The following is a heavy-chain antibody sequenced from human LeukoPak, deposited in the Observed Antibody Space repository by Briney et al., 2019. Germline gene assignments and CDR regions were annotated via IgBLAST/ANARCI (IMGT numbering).Heavy chain of an antibody. CDR1: GGTFSSYA. D-gene: IGHD3-10*01. CDR2: IIPIFGTA. V-gene: IGHV1-69*06. J-gene: IGHJ4*02. Sequence: GASVKVSCKASGGTFSSYAISWVRQAPGQGLEWMGGIIPIFGTAIYAQKFQGRVTMTEDTSTDTAYMELSSLRSEDTAVYYCALTMVRGVILPFDYWGQGTLVTVSS. CDR3: ALTMVRGVILPFDY.